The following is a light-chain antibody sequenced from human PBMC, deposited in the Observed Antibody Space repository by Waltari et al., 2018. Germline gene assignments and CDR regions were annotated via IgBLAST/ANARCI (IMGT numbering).Light chain of an antibody. CDR2: GAS. CDR1: QSISGPY. V-gene: IGKV3D-20*01. CDR3: QQYGTSLIT. Sequence: EIVLTQSPATLSLSPGARATLSCGASQSISGPYLAWYQQKPGLAPRLLIYGASTRASGIPDRFSGGGSGTDFTLTISRLEPEDFAVYYCQQYGTSLITFGQGTRLEIK. J-gene: IGKJ5*01.